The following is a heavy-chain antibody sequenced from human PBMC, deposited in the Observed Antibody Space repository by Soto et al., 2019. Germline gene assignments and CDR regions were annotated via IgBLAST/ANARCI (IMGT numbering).Heavy chain of an antibody. J-gene: IGHJ6*03. D-gene: IGHD2-2*01. CDR3: ARARGYCSSTSCQPYYYMDV. CDR2: ISSSSSYI. Sequence: VGSLRLSCAASGFTFSSYSMNWVRQAPGKGLEWVSSISSSSSYIYYADSVKGRFTISRDNAKNSLYLQMNSLRAEDTAVYYCARARGYCSSTSCQPYYYMDVWGKGTTVTVSS. V-gene: IGHV3-21*01. CDR1: GFTFSSYS.